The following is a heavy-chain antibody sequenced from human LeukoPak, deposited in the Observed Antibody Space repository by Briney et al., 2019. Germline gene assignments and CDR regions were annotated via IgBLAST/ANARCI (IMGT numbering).Heavy chain of an antibody. V-gene: IGHV3-20*04. D-gene: IGHD5-12*01. J-gene: IGHJ4*02. Sequence: RPGGSLRLSCAASGFTFDDYGMSWVRQAPGKGLEWVSGINWNGGSTGYADSVKGRFTISRDNAKNSLYLQMNSLRAEEPALYYXXXXGYSXXEGDYWGQGTLVTVSS. CDR3: XXXGYSXXEGDY. CDR2: INWNGGST. CDR1: GFTFDDYG.